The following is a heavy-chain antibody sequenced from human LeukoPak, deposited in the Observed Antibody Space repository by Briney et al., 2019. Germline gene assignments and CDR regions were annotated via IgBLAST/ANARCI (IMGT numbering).Heavy chain of an antibody. V-gene: IGHV1-18*04. CDR2: ISAYNGNT. CDR1: GYTFTSYY. D-gene: IGHD3-22*01. CDR3: ARGINYYDSSGPTPYFDY. Sequence: ASVKVSCKASGYTFTSYYMHWVRQAPGQGLEWMGWISAYNGNTNYAQKLQGRVTMTTDTSTSTAYMELRSLRSDDTAVYYCARGINYYDSSGPTPYFDYWGQGTLVTVSS. J-gene: IGHJ4*02.